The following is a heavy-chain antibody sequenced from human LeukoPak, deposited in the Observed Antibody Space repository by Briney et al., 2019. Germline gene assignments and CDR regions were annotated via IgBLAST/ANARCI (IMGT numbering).Heavy chain of an antibody. V-gene: IGHV3-7*01. CDR2: IKQDGSEK. CDR3: ARDQTGVFSYYYDSSGYHYFDY. CDR1: GFTFTTYG. D-gene: IGHD3-22*01. J-gene: IGHJ4*02. Sequence: GGSLRLSCAASGFTFTTYGMTWVRQAPGKGLEWVANIKQDGSEKYYVDSVKGRFTISRDNAKNSLYLQMNSLRAEDTAVYYCARDQTGVFSYYYDSSGYHYFDYWGQGTLVTVSS.